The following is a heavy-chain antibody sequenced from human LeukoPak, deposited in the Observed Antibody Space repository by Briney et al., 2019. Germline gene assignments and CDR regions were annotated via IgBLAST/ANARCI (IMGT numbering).Heavy chain of an antibody. Sequence: ASETVSSTCAASGGSIGITDYWCWVRRAPGRGLEWIVVVSHSGTTNYNPSLRSRVAMSLDRGNNQFSLSLNSVSAEDTAVYYCTRESRRFCPFAYWGQ. CDR1: GGSIGITDY. V-gene: IGHV4-4*02. D-gene: IGHD2-2*01. J-gene: IGHJ4*02. CDR3: TRESRRFCPFAY. CDR2: VSHSGTT.